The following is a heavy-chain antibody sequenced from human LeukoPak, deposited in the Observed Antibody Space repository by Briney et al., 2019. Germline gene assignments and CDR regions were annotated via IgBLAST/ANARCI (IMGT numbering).Heavy chain of an antibody. CDR1: GGSMRGSY. CDR3: ARGGLTRAPYYDFWSGPRGIVYYGMDV. D-gene: IGHD3-3*01. Sequence: PSEALSLTCAVSGGSMRGSYWNWVRQPPGKGLEWIGYIYHTGSTNYNPSLKSRVTISVDTSKNQFSLKLSSVTAADTAVYYCARGGLTRAPYYDFWSGPRGIVYYGMDVWGQGTTVTVSS. CDR2: IYHTGST. J-gene: IGHJ6*02. V-gene: IGHV4-59*01.